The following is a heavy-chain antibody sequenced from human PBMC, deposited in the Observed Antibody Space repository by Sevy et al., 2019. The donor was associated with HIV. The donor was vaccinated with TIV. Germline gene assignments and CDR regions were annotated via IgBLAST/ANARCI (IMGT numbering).Heavy chain of an antibody. Sequence: GGSLRLSCAASGFTFSGYWMHWVRQAPGKGLVWVSLINSDGSSTNYADSVKGRFTISRDKAKNTLYLQMNSLRAEDTAVYYCARSGGYNKYDYWGQGTMVTVSS. CDR1: GFTFSGYW. J-gene: IGHJ4*02. CDR2: INSDGSST. D-gene: IGHD2-15*01. CDR3: ARSGGYNKYDY. V-gene: IGHV3-74*01.